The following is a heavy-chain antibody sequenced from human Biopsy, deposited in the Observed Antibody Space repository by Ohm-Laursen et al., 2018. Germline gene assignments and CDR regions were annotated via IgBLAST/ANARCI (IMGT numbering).Heavy chain of an antibody. CDR3: ARMPHFDY. D-gene: IGHD2-2*01. CDR1: GGSISGYH. Sequence: GTLSLTCAVSGGSISGYHWSWIRKSPGKGLEWLAYISYTGDITSNPSLNGRATMSLDTSKNQFSLRLIYVTAADTAVYYCARMPHFDYWGQGILVTVSS. CDR2: ISYTGDI. J-gene: IGHJ4*02. V-gene: IGHV4-59*01.